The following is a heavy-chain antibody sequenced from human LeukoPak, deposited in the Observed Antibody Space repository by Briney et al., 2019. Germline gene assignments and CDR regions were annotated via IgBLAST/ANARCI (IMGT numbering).Heavy chain of an antibody. J-gene: IGHJ4*02. V-gene: IGHV3-30-3*01. CDR1: GFTFSSYA. D-gene: IGHD6-13*01. CDR3: AREQHTTYDY. Sequence: GGSLRLSCAASGFTFSSYAMHWVRQAPGKGLEWVAVISYDGSNKYYADSVKGRFTISRDNSKNTLYLQMSSLRAEDTAVYYCAREQHTTYDYWGQGTLVTVSS. CDR2: ISYDGSNK.